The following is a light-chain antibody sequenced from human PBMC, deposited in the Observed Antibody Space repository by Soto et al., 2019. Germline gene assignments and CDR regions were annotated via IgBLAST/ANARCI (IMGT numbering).Light chain of an antibody. Sequence: EIVLTQSPGSLSLSPGEGATLSCRASQSVSSSFFAWYQQKPGQAPSLLIYGASRRATGVPDRFSGSGSGTDLAVSISRLEPDDFAVYFCQQYESSVAVGQGTKVEIK. CDR1: QSVSSSF. CDR2: GAS. J-gene: IGKJ1*01. CDR3: QQYESSVA. V-gene: IGKV3-20*01.